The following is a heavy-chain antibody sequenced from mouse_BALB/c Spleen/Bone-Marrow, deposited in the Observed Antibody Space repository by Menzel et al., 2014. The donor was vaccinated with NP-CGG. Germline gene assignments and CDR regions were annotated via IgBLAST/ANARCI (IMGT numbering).Heavy chain of an antibody. CDR1: GFTFSDYG. CDR3: ARLYGSGYGYAMDY. Sequence: VQPQQSGGGLVQPGGSRKLSCAASGFTFSDYGMAWVRQAPGKGPEWVAFISNLAYSICYADTVTGRFTISRENAKNTLYLEMSSLRSEDTAMYYCARLYGSGYGYAMDYWGQGTSVTVSS. V-gene: IGHV5-15*02. CDR2: ISNLAYSI. J-gene: IGHJ4*01. D-gene: IGHD1-1*01.